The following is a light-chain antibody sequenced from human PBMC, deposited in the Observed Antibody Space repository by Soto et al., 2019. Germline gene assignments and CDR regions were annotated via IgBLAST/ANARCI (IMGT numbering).Light chain of an antibody. J-gene: IGKJ1*01. CDR1: QSVSSY. CDR2: DAS. V-gene: IGKV3-20*01. Sequence: EIVLTRSPATLSLSPGERATLSGRASQSVSSYLAWYQQKPGQAPRLLIYDASNRATGIPARFSGSGSGTDFTLTISRLEPEDFAVYYCQQYGSSPPTWTFGQGTKVDIK. CDR3: QQYGSSPPTWT.